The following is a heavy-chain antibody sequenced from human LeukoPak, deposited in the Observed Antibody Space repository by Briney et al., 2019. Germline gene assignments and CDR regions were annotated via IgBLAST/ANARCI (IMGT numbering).Heavy chain of an antibody. CDR2: ISGSSSYI. J-gene: IGHJ4*02. V-gene: IGHV3-21*01. CDR3: ARDLYYYDSSGPFDY. CDR1: GFTFSSYS. D-gene: IGHD3-22*01. Sequence: PGGSLRLSCAASGFTFSSYSMNWVRQAPGKGLEWVSSISGSSSYIYYADSVKGRFTISRDNAKNSLYLQMNSLRAEDTAVYYCARDLYYYDSSGPFDYWGQGTLVTVSS.